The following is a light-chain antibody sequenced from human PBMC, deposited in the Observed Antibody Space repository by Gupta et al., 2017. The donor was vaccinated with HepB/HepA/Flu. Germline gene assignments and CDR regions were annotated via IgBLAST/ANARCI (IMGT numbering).Light chain of an antibody. CDR2: RNN. CDR3: AAWDDSLSGYV. CDR1: SSNIGSNY. V-gene: IGLV1-47*01. Sequence: QSVLTQPLSASGTPGQRVTISCSGSSSNIGSNYVYWYQQLPGTPPKLLIYRNNQRPSGVPDRFSGSKSGTSASLAISGLRSEGEADYYCAAWDDSLSGYVFGTGTKVTVL. J-gene: IGLJ1*01.